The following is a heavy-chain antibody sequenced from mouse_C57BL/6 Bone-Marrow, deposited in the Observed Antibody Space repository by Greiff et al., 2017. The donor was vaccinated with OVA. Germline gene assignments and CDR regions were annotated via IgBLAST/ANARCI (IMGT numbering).Heavy chain of an antibody. CDR1: GYTFTSYW. V-gene: IGHV1-52*01. Sequence: QVQLQQPGAELVRPGSSVKLSCKASGYTFTSYWMHWVKQRPIQGLEWIGNIDPSDSETHYNQKFKDKATLTVDKSASTAYMQLSSLTSEDSAVYYCARKHGYYVRGAMDYWGQGTSVTVSS. J-gene: IGHJ4*01. CDR3: ARKHGYYVRGAMDY. CDR2: IDPSDSET. D-gene: IGHD2-3*01.